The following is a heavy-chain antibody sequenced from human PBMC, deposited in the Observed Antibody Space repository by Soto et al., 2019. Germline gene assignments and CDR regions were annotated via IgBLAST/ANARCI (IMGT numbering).Heavy chain of an antibody. V-gene: IGHV1-46*01. CDR2: INPSGGST. J-gene: IGHJ4*02. D-gene: IGHD1-1*01. CDR3: AKTPWNAGFYFDY. Sequence: SVKVSCKASGYTFTSYYMHWVRQAPGQGLEWMGIINPSGGSTSYAQKFQGRVTMTRDTSTSTVYMELSSLRSEDTAVYYCAKTPWNAGFYFDYWGQGTLVTVSS. CDR1: GYTFTSYY.